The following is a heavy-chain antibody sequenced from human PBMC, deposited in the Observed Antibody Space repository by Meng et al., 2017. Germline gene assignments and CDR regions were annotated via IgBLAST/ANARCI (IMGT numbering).Heavy chain of an antibody. Sequence: QGQLLPSGSELKEPGPSVKVSCKAYGYTFSTNVMNWVRQAPGQGLEWMGWINTKTGKPTYAQGFTGRLAFSLDPSASTAFLQINSLKAEDTAVYYCARAHSSGWYSFFDYWGQGTLVTVSS. CDR2: INTKTGKP. CDR1: GYTFSTNV. CDR3: ARAHSSGWYSFFDY. J-gene: IGHJ4*02. V-gene: IGHV7-4-1*02. D-gene: IGHD6-19*01.